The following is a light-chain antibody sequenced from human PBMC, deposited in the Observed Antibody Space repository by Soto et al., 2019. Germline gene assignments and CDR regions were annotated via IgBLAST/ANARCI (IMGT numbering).Light chain of an antibody. CDR3: QQYGSSGLT. Sequence: EIVLTQSPGTLSLSPGERATLSCSASQSVSSSYLAWYQQKPGQAPRLLIYGASSRATGIPDRFSGSGSGTDFTLTISRLEPYDFAVYYCQQYGSSGLTFGGGTKVEIK. J-gene: IGKJ4*01. CDR1: QSVSSSY. V-gene: IGKV3-20*01. CDR2: GAS.